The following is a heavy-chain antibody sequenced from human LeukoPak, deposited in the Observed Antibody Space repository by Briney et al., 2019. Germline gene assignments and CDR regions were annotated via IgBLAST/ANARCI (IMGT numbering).Heavy chain of an antibody. CDR3: ARHGGYCSSTSCYTSDFDY. Sequence: SETLSLTCTVSGGSISSYYWSWIRQPPGKGLEWIGYIYYSGSTNYNPSLKSRVTISVDTSKNQFSLKLRSVTAADTAVYYCARHGGYCSSTSCYTSDFDYWGQGTLVTVSS. V-gene: IGHV4-59*08. J-gene: IGHJ4*02. D-gene: IGHD2-2*02. CDR2: IYYSGST. CDR1: GGSISSYY.